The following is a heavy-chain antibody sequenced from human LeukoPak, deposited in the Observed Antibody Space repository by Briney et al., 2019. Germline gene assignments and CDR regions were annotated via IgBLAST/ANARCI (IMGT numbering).Heavy chain of an antibody. CDR3: AREGDYYDSSGYYSPFDY. V-gene: IGHV1-69*04. D-gene: IGHD3-22*01. CDR2: IIPILGIA. CDR1: GGTFSSYA. Sequence: ASVKVSCKASGGTFSSYAISWVRQAPGQGLEWMGRIIPILGIANYAQKFQGRVTITADKSTSTAYMELSSLRSEDTAVYYCAREGDYYDSSGYYSPFDYWGRGTLVTVSS. J-gene: IGHJ4*02.